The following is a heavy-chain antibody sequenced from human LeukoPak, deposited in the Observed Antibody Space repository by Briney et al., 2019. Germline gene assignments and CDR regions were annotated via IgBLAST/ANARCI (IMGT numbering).Heavy chain of an antibody. CDR3: AREQSYYDFWSGYFDVYYFDY. CDR1: GYSISSGYY. CDR2: IYHSGST. D-gene: IGHD3-3*01. J-gene: IGHJ4*02. V-gene: IGHV4-38-2*02. Sequence: KPSETLSLTCAVSGYSISSGYYWGWIRQPPGKGLEWIGSIYHSGSTNYNPSLKSRVTMSVDTSKNQFSLKLSSVTAADTAVYYCAREQSYYDFWSGYFDVYYFDYWGQGTLVTVSS.